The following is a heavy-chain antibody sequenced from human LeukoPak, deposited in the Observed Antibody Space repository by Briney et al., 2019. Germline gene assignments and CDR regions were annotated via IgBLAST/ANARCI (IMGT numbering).Heavy chain of an antibody. CDR2: IRGDGVTT. J-gene: IGHJ4*02. D-gene: IGHD5-24*01. CDR1: GSPFRGHA. V-gene: IGHV3-23*01. Sequence: GGPLRPSGEPPGSPFRGHAMTGAARPPGKGRGWVSGIRGDGVTTYYADSVKGRFTISRDNSKNTLYLQMNSLRAENTAVYYCAKDDGWVQYANWGQGTLVTVSS. CDR3: AKDDGWVQYAN.